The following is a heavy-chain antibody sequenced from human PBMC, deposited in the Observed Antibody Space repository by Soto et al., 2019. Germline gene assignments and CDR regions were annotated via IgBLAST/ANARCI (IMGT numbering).Heavy chain of an antibody. V-gene: IGHV3-64*01. CDR2: ISSNGDIT. Sequence: AGGALRLSCAGSGFRFSNYAMHWVRPAPGKGLEYVSGISSNGDITYYANSVRDRFTISRDYSKNTLYLQMGSLRAEDMAVYYCARDYRDILTGFNWFDPWGQGTLVTVSS. D-gene: IGHD3-9*01. CDR1: GFRFSNYA. CDR3: ARDYRDILTGFNWFDP. J-gene: IGHJ5*02.